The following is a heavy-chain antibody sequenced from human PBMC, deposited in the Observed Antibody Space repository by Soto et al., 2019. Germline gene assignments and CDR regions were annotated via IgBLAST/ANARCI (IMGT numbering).Heavy chain of an antibody. J-gene: IGHJ4*02. CDR1: GLSVSTSGMC. CDR2: IDWDDDK. Sequence: SGPTLVNPTQTLTLTCTFSGLSVSTSGMCVSWIRQPPGKALEWLARIDWDDDKYYSPSLKSRLTITKDTSENQVVLTMTNMDPVDTATYYWAHRLACPDYYHCRRSRFDYWGQGTLVTVSS. V-gene: IGHV2-70*12. D-gene: IGHD3-22*01. CDR3: AHRLACPDYYHCRRSRFDY.